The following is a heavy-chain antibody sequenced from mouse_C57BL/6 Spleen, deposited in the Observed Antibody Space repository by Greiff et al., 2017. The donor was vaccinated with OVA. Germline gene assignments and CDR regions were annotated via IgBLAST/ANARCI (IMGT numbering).Heavy chain of an antibody. D-gene: IGHD2-1*01. Sequence: VKLMESGAELVKPGASVKISCKASGYAFSSYWMNWVKQRPGKGLEWIGQIYPGDGDTNYNGKFKGKATLTADKSSSTAYMQLSSLTSEDSAVYFCARRGGNYEGYYAMDYWGQGTSVTVSS. J-gene: IGHJ4*01. V-gene: IGHV1-80*01. CDR2: IYPGDGDT. CDR3: ARRGGNYEGYYAMDY. CDR1: GYAFSSYW.